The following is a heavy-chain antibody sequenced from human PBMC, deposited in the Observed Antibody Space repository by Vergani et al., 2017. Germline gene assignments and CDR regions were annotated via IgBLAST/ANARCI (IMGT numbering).Heavy chain of an antibody. CDR3: ARPNYYDSSGTSYYYYGMDV. J-gene: IGHJ6*02. V-gene: IGHV3-21*01. D-gene: IGHD3-22*01. Sequence: EVQLVESGGGLVKPGGSLRLSCAASGFTFSSYSMNWVRQAPGKGLGWVSSISSSSSYIYYSDSVKGRFTISRDNAKNSLYLQMNSLRAEDTAVYYCARPNYYDSSGTSYYYYGMDVWGQGTTVTVSS. CDR2: ISSSSSYI. CDR1: GFTFSSYS.